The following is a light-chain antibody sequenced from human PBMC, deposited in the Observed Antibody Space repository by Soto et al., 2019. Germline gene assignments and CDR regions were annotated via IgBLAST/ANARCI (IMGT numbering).Light chain of an antibody. CDR1: QSVDSNY. CDR3: QHYGSSPWT. CDR2: GAS. Sequence: EIVLTQSPGTLSLSPGERATLSCRASQSVDSNYLAWYQQKPGQAPRLLIYGASRRATGIPDRFSGSGSGTDFTLTISRLEPEDFAVYYCQHYGSSPWTFGQGTKVEIK. J-gene: IGKJ1*01. V-gene: IGKV3-20*01.